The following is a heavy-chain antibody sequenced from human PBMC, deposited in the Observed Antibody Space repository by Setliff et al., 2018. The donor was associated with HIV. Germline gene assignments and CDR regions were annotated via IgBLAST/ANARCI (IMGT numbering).Heavy chain of an antibody. CDR3: ARAPRYYRGWYIPEYFDN. CDR2: IYASGSP. J-gene: IGHJ4*02. V-gene: IGHV4-61*02. CDR1: GGSISSVNYY. Sequence: LSLTCNVSGGSISSVNYYWNWVRQPAGKGLEWIGRIYASGSPTYNPSLKSRVTISVDTSKNHFSLRLNSVTAADTAVYFCARAPRYYRGWYIPEYFDNWGEGTLVTVPQ. D-gene: IGHD6-19*01.